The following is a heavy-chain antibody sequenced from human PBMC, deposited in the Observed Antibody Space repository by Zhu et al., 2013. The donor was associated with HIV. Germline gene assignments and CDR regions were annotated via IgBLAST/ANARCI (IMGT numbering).Heavy chain of an antibody. CDR3: ARATVAGTPNYMDV. J-gene: IGHJ6*03. V-gene: IGHV1-2*02. Sequence: QVQLVQSGAEVKKPGASVKVSCKASGYTLSGYYMHWVRQAPGQGLEWMGWINPKNGATKIAPNFQGRVTLATDTSINTAYMRLSRLEYDDTAVYYCARATVAGTPNYMDVWGKGTTVTVSS. D-gene: IGHD6-19*01. CDR1: GYTLSGYY. CDR2: INPKNGAT.